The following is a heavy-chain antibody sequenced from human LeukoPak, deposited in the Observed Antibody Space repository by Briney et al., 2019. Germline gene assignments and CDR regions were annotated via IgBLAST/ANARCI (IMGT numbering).Heavy chain of an antibody. D-gene: IGHD2-15*01. J-gene: IGHJ4*02. CDR2: VSAHGDNT. CDR3: ARDCIGCHGFDY. V-gene: IGHV1-18*01. CDR1: GYTFTNYG. Sequence: GAPVKVSCKTSGYTFTNYGITWVRQAPGQGLEWMGWVSAHGDNTNYVQKIQGRVTTTTDTSTSTAYMELRSLRSDDTAVYYCARDCIGCHGFDYWGQGTLVTVSS.